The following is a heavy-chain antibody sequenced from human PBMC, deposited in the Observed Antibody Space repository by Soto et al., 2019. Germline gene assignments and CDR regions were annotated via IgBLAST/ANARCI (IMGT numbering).Heavy chain of an antibody. CDR3: AREYSSSSSFDY. CDR2: IYYSGST. Sequence: LSLTCTVSGCSVSSGSYYWSWNRQPPGKGLEWIGYIYYSGSTNYNPSLKSRVTISVDTSKNQFSLKLSSVTAADTAVYYCAREYSSSSSFDYWGQGTLVTVSS. J-gene: IGHJ4*02. D-gene: IGHD6-6*01. V-gene: IGHV4-61*01. CDR1: GCSVSSGSYY.